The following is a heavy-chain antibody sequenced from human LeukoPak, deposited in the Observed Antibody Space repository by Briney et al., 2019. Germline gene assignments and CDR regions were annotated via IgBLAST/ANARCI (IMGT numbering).Heavy chain of an antibody. CDR1: GFTFDDYA. D-gene: IGHD3-22*01. J-gene: IGHJ4*02. CDR2: ISWNSGSI. CDR3: ATTARYLSSGMEY. Sequence: GGSLRLSCAASGFTFDDYAMHWVRQAPGKGLEWVSGISWNSGSIGYADSVKGRFTISRDNAKNSLYLQMNSLRAEDTALYYCATTARYLSSGMEYWGQGTLVTVSS. V-gene: IGHV3-9*01.